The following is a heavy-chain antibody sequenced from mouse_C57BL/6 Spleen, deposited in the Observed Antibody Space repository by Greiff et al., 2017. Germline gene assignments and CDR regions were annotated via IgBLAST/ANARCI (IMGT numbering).Heavy chain of an antibody. J-gene: IGHJ2*01. CDR3: ARSDGNYGGD. V-gene: IGHV1-36*01. CDR1: GFTFTDYY. CDR2: VYPSNGGT. D-gene: IGHD2-1*01. Sequence: EVQLQQSGPVLVKPGPSVKISCKASGFTFTDYYMHWVQQSHGTSLEWIGLVYPSNGGTSYNPKFKGKATLTVDTSFSTAYMELNSLPSEDSAVYDCARSDGNYGGDWGQGTTLTVSS.